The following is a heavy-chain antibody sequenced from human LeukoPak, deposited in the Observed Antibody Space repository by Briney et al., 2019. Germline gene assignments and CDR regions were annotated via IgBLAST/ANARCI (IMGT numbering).Heavy chain of an antibody. J-gene: IGHJ4*02. CDR2: INTDGGST. CDR1: GFTFSRSW. CDR3: ARESYDSSGYYYGGGFDY. V-gene: IGHV3-74*01. D-gene: IGHD3-22*01. Sequence: GGSLRLSCAASGFTFSRSWMHWVRQAPGKGLVWVSHINTDGGSTTYADSVKGRFTISRDNARNTLYLQMNSLRAEDTAVYYCARESYDSSGYYYGGGFDYWGQGTLVTVSS.